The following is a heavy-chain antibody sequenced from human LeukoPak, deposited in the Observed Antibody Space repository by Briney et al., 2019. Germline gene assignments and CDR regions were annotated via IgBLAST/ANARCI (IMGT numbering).Heavy chain of an antibody. CDR3: TTESSGGSDN. CDR2: IQRKADGGTT. D-gene: IGHD1-26*01. J-gene: IGHJ4*02. V-gene: IGHV3-15*01. CDR1: GFTFSNTW. Sequence: GGSLRLSCAASGFTFSNTWTSWVRQGPGKGLEWVGRIQRKADGGTTDYAAPVKGRFTISRDDSENTLYLQMNSLKIEDTAVYYCTTESSGGSDNWGQGSLLTVSS.